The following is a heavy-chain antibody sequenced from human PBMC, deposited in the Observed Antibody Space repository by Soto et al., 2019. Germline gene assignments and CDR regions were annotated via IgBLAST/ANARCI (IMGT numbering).Heavy chain of an antibody. CDR2: IYWDDDK. CDR3: AREGGSSWTYWYFDL. Sequence: QITLKESGPTLVKPTQTLTLTCTFSGFSLSTSGVGVGWIRQPPGKALEWLALIYWDDDKRYSPSLKSRLTTTKDPSKDQVVLTMTHMDPVDTAPYYCAREGGSSWTYWYFDLWGRGTLVTASS. V-gene: IGHV2-5*02. D-gene: IGHD6-13*01. J-gene: IGHJ2*01. CDR1: GFSLSTSGVG.